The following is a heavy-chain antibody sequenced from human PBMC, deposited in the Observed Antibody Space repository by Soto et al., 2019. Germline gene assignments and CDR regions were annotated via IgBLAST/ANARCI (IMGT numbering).Heavy chain of an antibody. Sequence: SLTHSLTCTISGDSDSRNSAPCNWSWKYPSRGLEWRGRTYYRSKWYNDYAVAVKSQITINPDTSKNQFSLQLNYVTPEDTAVYYCARDRSFGCDHPLDAFDIWGQGTMVTVSS. V-gene: IGHV6-1*01. CDR2: TYYRSKWYN. CDR3: ARDRSFGCDHPLDAFDI. J-gene: IGHJ3*02. D-gene: IGHD3-16*01. CDR1: GDSDSRNSAP.